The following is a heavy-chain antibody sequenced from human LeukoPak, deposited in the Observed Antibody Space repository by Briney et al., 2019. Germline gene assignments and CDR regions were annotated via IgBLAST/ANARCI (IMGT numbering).Heavy chain of an antibody. CDR1: GGSFSGYY. CDR3: ARSPVLRYFDWLLPPHDAFDI. V-gene: IGHV4-34*01. CDR2: INHSGST. J-gene: IGHJ3*02. D-gene: IGHD3-9*01. Sequence: SSETLSLTCAVYGGSFSGYYWSWIRQPPGKGLEWIGEINHSGSTNYNPSLKSRVTISVDTSKNQFSPKLSSVTAADTAVYYCARSPVLRYFDWLLPPHDAFDIWGQGTMVTVSS.